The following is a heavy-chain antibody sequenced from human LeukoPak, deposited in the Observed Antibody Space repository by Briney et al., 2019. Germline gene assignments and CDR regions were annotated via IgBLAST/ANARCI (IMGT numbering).Heavy chain of an antibody. CDR3: ARDSGGGFDP. CDR1: GFIFSSYR. V-gene: IGHV3-48*02. Sequence: GGSLRLSCAASGFIFSSYRMNWVRQAPGRGLEWISYISSSRSIIYYADSVTGRFTISRDNAKNSLYLQMNGLRDEDTALYYCARDSGGGFDPWGQGTLVTVSS. D-gene: IGHD3-16*01. CDR2: ISSSRSII. J-gene: IGHJ5*02.